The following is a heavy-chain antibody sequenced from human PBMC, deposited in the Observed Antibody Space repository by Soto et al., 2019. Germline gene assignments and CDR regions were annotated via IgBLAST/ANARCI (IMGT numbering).Heavy chain of an antibody. D-gene: IGHD2-21*02. Sequence: ASVKVSCKASGYTFTSYGISWVRQAPGQGREWMGWISAYNGNTNYSQKLQGRVTMTTDTSTSTAYMELRSLRSDDTAVYYCARDAYCGGDCYGVVYFDYWGQGTLVTVSS. CDR1: GYTFTSYG. J-gene: IGHJ4*02. CDR2: ISAYNGNT. CDR3: ARDAYCGGDCYGVVYFDY. V-gene: IGHV1-18*01.